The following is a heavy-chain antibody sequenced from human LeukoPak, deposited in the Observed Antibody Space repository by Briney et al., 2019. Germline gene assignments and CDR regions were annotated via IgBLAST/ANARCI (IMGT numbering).Heavy chain of an antibody. CDR1: GGTFSSYA. D-gene: IGHD3-16*01. J-gene: IGHJ6*03. V-gene: IGHV1-69*05. Sequence: SVKVSCKASGGTFSSYAISWVRQAPGQGLEWMGGIIIMFGTPAYAQKFQGRVTITTDESTNTVYLELSRLRSEDTAVYYCGSGGVVATYMDVWGEGTMVTVSS. CDR2: IIIMFGTP. CDR3: GSGGVVATYMDV.